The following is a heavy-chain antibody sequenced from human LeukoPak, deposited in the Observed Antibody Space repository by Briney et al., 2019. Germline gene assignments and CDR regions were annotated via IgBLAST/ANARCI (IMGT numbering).Heavy chain of an antibody. CDR2: ISYDGSNK. CDR3: ARDPLAVAGHFDY. J-gene: IGHJ4*02. CDR1: GFTFSSYA. V-gene: IGHV3-30*04. Sequence: PGRSLRLSCAASGFTFSSYAMHWVRQAPGKGLEWVAVISYDGSNKYYADSVKGRFTISRDNSKNTLYLQMNSLRAEDTAVYYCARDPLAVAGHFDYWGQGTLVTVSS. D-gene: IGHD6-19*01.